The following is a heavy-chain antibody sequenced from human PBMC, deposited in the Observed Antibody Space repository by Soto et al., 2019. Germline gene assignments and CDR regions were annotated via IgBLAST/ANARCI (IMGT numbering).Heavy chain of an antibody. CDR1: GFTFSSYA. Sequence: EVQLLESGGGLVQPGGSLRLSCAAFGFTFSSYAMSWVRQAPGKGLEWVSTISASGGSTYYADSVKGRFTISRDNSKNTLYLQMNSLRAEDTAVYYCANAREGMVAIFDYWGQGALVTVSS. D-gene: IGHD3-10*01. V-gene: IGHV3-23*01. J-gene: IGHJ4*02. CDR2: ISASGGST. CDR3: ANAREGMVAIFDY.